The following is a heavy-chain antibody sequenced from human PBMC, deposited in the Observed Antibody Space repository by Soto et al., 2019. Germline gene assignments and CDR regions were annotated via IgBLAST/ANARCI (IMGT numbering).Heavy chain of an antibody. CDR1: GYTFTSNG. J-gene: IGHJ3*02. CDR3: ASEEPTSSMADAFDI. D-gene: IGHD2-2*01. CDR2: ISAYNGKT. Sequence: DSVKVSCKASGYTFTSNGISWVRQAPGQGLEWMGWISAYNGKTNYAQKLQGRVTMTTDTATSTAYMELRSLRSDDTAVYYCASEEPTSSMADAFDIWGPGTMVTVSS. V-gene: IGHV1-18*01.